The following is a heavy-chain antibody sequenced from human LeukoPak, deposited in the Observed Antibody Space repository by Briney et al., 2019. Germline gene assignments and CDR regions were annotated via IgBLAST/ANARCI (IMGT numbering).Heavy chain of an antibody. CDR1: GXTFSSYG. J-gene: IGHJ4*02. CDR2: IWYDGSNK. Sequence: GGSLRLSCATSGXTFSSYGMHWVRQAPGKGLEWVAVIWYDGSNKNYADSVKGRFTISRDNSKNTLSLQMNSLRAEDTAVYYCARGFSYPDYWGQGTLVTVSS. CDR3: ARGFSYPDY. V-gene: IGHV3-33*01.